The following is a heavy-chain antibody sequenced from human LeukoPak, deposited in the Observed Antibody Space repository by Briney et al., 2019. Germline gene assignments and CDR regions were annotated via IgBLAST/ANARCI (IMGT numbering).Heavy chain of an antibody. J-gene: IGHJ6*02. CDR2: INSDGSST. V-gene: IGHV3-74*01. Sequence: GGSLRLSCAASGFTFSSYWMHWVRQAPGKGLVWVSRINSDGSSTSYADSVKGRFTISRDSAKNTLYLQMNSLRAEDTAVYYCAREATSDYYYYGMDVWGQGTTVTVSS. CDR3: AREATSDYYYYGMDV. CDR1: GFTFSSYW. D-gene: IGHD3-3*01.